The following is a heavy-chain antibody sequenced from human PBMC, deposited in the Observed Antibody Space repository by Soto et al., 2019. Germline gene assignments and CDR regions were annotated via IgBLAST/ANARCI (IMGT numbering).Heavy chain of an antibody. V-gene: IGHV3-66*01. CDR2: VYTSGSA. D-gene: IGHD1-1*01. CDR3: ARWMADWTPPRD. Sequence: EVQLVESGGGLVQPGGSLRLSCAASGFTVSSNYMSWVRQAPGKGLEWVSSVYTSGSAYYEDSVKGRFTISSDNSKNTLYLQTDSLRAEDTAVYYCARWMADWTPPRDWGQGTLVTVSS. J-gene: IGHJ4*02. CDR1: GFTVSSNY.